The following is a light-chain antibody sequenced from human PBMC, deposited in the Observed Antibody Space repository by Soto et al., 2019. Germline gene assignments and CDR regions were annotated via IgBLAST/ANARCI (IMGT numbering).Light chain of an antibody. V-gene: IGLV1-44*01. CDR3: ASWDGSLIGHV. CDR2: TDS. CDR1: SSNIGSNA. J-gene: IGLJ1*01. Sequence: QLVLAQPPSASGTPGQRVTISCFGSSSNIGSNAVNWYQHLPGTAPKLLIFTDSQRPSGVPDRFSGSRSGTSASLAISGLQSEDEADYYCASWDGSLIGHVFGTGTKVTVL.